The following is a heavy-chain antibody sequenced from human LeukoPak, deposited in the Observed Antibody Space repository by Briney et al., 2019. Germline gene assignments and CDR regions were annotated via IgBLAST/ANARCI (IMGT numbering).Heavy chain of an antibody. CDR3: AGDPAVAFFDY. J-gene: IGHJ4*02. Sequence: GGSLRLSCAASGFTFNIYAMNWVRQAPGKGLEWVSSITGSGGNTYYADSVKGRLTISRDNSKNTLYLQMNSLRAEDTAVYFCAGDPAVAFFDYWGQGTLVSVSS. V-gene: IGHV3-23*01. D-gene: IGHD6-19*01. CDR1: GFTFNIYA. CDR2: ITGSGGNT.